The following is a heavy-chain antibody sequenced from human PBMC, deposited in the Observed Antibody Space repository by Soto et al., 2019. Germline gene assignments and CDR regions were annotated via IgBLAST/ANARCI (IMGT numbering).Heavy chain of an antibody. V-gene: IGHV1-18*04. CDR1: GYALTSYG. CDR3: ARAPKGKGTVLTRDAFDS. Sequence: QVQLVPSGAEVKKPGASVTVSCKASGYALTSYGISWVRQAPGQGLDWMGWISVDTGNTNYAQKLQVRVNMTPDTPTSTAYLELRRLRSDDTAVYYCARAPKGKGTVLTRDAFDSWGQGTMVSASS. CDR2: ISVDTGNT. D-gene: IGHD4-17*01. J-gene: IGHJ3*02.